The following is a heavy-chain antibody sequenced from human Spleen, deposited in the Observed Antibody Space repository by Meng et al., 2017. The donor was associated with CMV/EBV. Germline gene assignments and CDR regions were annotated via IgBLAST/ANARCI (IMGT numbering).Heavy chain of an antibody. CDR1: GGSISSSSYY. V-gene: IGHV4-39*07. CDR3: ARGGRRYCSSTSCYKGYYGMDV. D-gene: IGHD2-2*02. CDR2: IYYSGST. Sequence: SETLSLTCTVSGGSISSSSYYWGWIRQPPGKGLEWIGSIYYSGSTYYNPSLKSRVTISVDTSKNQFSLKLSSVTAADTAVYYCARGGRRYCSSTSCYKGYYGMDVWGQGTTVTVSS. J-gene: IGHJ6*02.